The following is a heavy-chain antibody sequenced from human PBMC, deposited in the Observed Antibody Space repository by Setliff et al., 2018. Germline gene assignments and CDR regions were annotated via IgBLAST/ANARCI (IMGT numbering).Heavy chain of an antibody. CDR3: ARGQILGYCSCGRCPAYFAS. D-gene: IGHD2-15*01. CDR1: GGSISSYY. J-gene: IGHJ4*01. CDR2: IYYSGST. Sequence: SETLSLTCTVSGGSISSYYWSWIRQPPGKGLEWIGYIYYSGSTNYNPSLKSRVTISVDTSKNQFSLKLSSVTAADTAVYYCARGQILGYCSCGRCPAYFASWGHGTLVTVSS. V-gene: IGHV4-59*01.